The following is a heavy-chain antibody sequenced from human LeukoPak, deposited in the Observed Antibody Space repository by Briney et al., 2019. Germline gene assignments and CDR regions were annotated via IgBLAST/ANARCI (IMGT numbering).Heavy chain of an antibody. D-gene: IGHD2-21*01. V-gene: IGHV4-31*01. Sequence: TLSLTCTVSGGSINSGTYHWSWIRQYPGKGLEWIGHISYGGTTYYNPSLKSQVTISLDTSRNRFSLKLNSVTAADTAVYYCARDRDCYGGTDYWGQGTLVTVSS. CDR2: ISYGGTT. CDR3: ARDRDCYGGTDY. J-gene: IGHJ4*02. CDR1: GGSINSGTYH.